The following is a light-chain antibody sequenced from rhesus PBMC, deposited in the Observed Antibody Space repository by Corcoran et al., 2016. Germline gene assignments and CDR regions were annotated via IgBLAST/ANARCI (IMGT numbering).Light chain of an antibody. CDR3: MPGTQLPWT. Sequence: DIVMTQTPLSLPVTPGEPASISCRSSQSRLHSDGYTYLDWYLQKPGQAQQLLTYLGSNRSSGVPDRFSGSGSGTDFTLKLVRVEAGDVGVYYCMPGTQLPWTFSQGTKVEIE. CDR2: LGS. V-gene: IGKV2-78*01. J-gene: IGKJ1*01. CDR1: QSRLHSDGYTY.